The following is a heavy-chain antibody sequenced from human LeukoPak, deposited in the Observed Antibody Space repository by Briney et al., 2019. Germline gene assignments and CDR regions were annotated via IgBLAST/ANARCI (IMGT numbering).Heavy chain of an antibody. J-gene: IGHJ4*02. CDR1: GFTFSRYW. D-gene: IGHD1-26*01. CDR3: ARDPWDLLASDF. V-gene: IGHV3-7*01. Sequence: KSGGSLRLSCAASGFTFSRYWMSWVRQAPGKGLEWVANIKQDGSEKYYVDSVKGRFTISRDNAKNSLYLQVNSLRAEDTAVYYCARDPWDLLASDFWGQGTLVTVSS. CDR2: IKQDGSEK.